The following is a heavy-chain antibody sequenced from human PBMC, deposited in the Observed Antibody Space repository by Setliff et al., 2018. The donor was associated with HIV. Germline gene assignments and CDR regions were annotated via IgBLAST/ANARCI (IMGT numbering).Heavy chain of an antibody. Sequence: ASVKVSCKTSGYTFTGYYIHWVRQVPGQGLEWMGRSNPNTGGTDYAQKFQGRVTMTGDTSISTAYMELSRLRSDDTAVYYCARDFTYDYDSSGPGWGQGTLVTVSS. CDR2: SNPNTGGT. J-gene: IGHJ4*02. D-gene: IGHD3-22*01. V-gene: IGHV1-2*06. CDR3: ARDFTYDYDSSGPG. CDR1: GYTFTGYY.